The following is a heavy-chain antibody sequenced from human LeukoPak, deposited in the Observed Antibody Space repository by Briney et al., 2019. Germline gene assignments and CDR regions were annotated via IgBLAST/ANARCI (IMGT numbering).Heavy chain of an antibody. CDR1: GFTFSSYS. CDR2: ISSSSSYI. CDR3: ARDGSGLYYDFWSGYPLTPYYDNSGYYFDY. D-gene: IGHD3-3*01. V-gene: IGHV3-21*01. Sequence: GGSLRLSCAASGFTFSSYSMNWVRQAPGKGLEWVSSISSSSSYIYYADSVEGRFTISRDNAKNSLYLQMNSLRAEDTAVYYCARDGSGLYYDFWSGYPLTPYYDNSGYYFDYWGQGTLVTVSS. J-gene: IGHJ4*02.